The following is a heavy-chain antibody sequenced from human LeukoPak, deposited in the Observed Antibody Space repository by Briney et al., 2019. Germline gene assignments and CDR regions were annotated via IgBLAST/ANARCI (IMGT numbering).Heavy chain of an antibody. J-gene: IGHJ4*02. CDR1: GFTFSSYS. Sequence: GGSLRLSCAAPGFTFSSYSMNWVRQAPGKGLEWVSSISSSSSYIYYADSVKGRFTISRDNSKNTLYLQMNSLRAEDTAVYYCAKPYSYGYGDFDYWGQGTLVTVSS. V-gene: IGHV3-21*04. CDR2: ISSSSSYI. D-gene: IGHD5-18*01. CDR3: AKPYSYGYGDFDY.